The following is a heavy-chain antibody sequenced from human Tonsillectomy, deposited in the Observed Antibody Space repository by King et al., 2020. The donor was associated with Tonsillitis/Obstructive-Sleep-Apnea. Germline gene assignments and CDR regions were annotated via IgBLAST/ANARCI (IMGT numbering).Heavy chain of an antibody. V-gene: IGHV3-30*03. CDR1: GFTFSNYD. CDR2: ISYDGSNK. D-gene: IGHD6-19*01. CDR3: ARDFDTIAVAGPDY. J-gene: IGHJ4*02. Sequence: VQLVESGGGVAQPGRSLRLSCAASGFTFSNYDMHWVRQAPGKGLEWVAVISYDGSNKYYADSVKGRFTISRDNSKNTLYLQMNSLRAEDTAVYYCARDFDTIAVAGPDYWGQGTLVTVSP.